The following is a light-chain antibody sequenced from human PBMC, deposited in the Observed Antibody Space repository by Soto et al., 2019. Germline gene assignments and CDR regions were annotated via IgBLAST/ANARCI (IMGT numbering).Light chain of an antibody. J-gene: IGKJ2*01. V-gene: IGKV3-20*01. CDR2: GAS. CDR1: QCVSDSY. CDR3: QQYGRSSHT. Sequence: EIVLTQSPGTLSLSPGERATLSCRASQCVSDSYLAWYQQKPGQAPRLLVYGASSRATGIPDRFSVSGSGTDVTLTISRLEPEDFAVYYCQQYGRSSHTFGQGTNLQIK.